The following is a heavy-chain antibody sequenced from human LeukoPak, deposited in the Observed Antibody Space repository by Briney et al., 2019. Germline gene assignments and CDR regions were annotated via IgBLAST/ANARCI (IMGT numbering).Heavy chain of an antibody. D-gene: IGHD5-12*01. J-gene: IGHJ4*02. CDR3: ARDRGYTQDY. Sequence: GGSLRLSCGASGFTFSTYAMSWVCQGPLKGLEWISAIGGSGGSTDYADSVKGRFTISRDNAKNTPYLQMNSLRADDTAVYYCARDRGYTQDYWGQGTLVTVSS. CDR2: IGGSGGST. V-gene: IGHV3-23*01. CDR1: GFTFSTYA.